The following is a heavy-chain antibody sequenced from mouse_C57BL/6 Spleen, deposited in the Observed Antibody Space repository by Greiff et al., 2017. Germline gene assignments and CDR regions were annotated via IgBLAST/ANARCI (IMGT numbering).Heavy chain of an antibody. V-gene: IGHV1-7*01. CDR3: ARIDYDYDRDFDY. J-gene: IGHJ2*01. CDR1: GYTFTSYW. D-gene: IGHD2-4*01. Sequence: VQLQQSGAELAKPGASVKLSCKASGYTFTSYWMHWVKQRPGQGLEWIGYINPSSGYTKYNQKFKDKATLTADKSSSTAYMQLSSLTYEDSAVYYCARIDYDYDRDFDYWGQGTTLTVSS. CDR2: INPSSGYT.